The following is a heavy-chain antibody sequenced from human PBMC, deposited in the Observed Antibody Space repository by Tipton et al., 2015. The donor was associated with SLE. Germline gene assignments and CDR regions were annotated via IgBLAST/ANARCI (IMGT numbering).Heavy chain of an antibody. J-gene: IGHJ3*02. CDR2: INHSGST. D-gene: IGHD7-27*01. Sequence: TLSLTCAVYGGSFSGYYWSWIRQPPGKGLEWIGEINHSGSTNYNPSLKSRVTISVDTSKNQFSLKLSSVTAADTAVYYCARGGLGIKGAFDIWGQGTMVTVSS. CDR3: ARGGLGIKGAFDI. CDR1: GGSFSGYY. V-gene: IGHV4-34*01.